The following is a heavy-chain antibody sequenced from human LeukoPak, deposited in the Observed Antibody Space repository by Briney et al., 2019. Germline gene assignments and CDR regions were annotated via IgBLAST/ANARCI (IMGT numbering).Heavy chain of an antibody. J-gene: IGHJ4*02. Sequence: ASVTVSCKASGYTFSDYGISWVRQAPGQGLEWMGWISAYNGHTNYAQNLQDRVTMTTDTSTSTAYMELRSLRSDDTAVYYCARGSMVRGYLRGDFDYWGQGTLVTVSS. CDR3: ARGSMVRGYLRGDFDY. CDR2: ISAYNGHT. CDR1: GYTFSDYG. D-gene: IGHD3-10*01. V-gene: IGHV1-18*01.